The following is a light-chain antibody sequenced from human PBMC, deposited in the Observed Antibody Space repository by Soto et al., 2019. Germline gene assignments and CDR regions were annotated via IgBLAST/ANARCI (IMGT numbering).Light chain of an antibody. CDR2: DAS. V-gene: IGKV3-11*01. CDR3: QQRSNWPPT. Sequence: EIVLTQSPATLSLSPGERATLSCRASQSVSSYLAWYQQKPGQAPRLPIYDASNRATGIPARFSGSGSGTAFTLTISSLEPEDFAVYYCQQRSNWPPTFGQGTRLEIK. J-gene: IGKJ5*01. CDR1: QSVSSY.